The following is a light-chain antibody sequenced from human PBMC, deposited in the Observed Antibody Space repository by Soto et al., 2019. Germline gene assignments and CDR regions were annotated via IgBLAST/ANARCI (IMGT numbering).Light chain of an antibody. CDR3: HQYNNWRT. J-gene: IGKJ5*01. CDR2: GAS. CDR1: QSVSSSY. V-gene: IGKV3-15*01. Sequence: EIVLTQSPGTLSLSPGERATLSCRASQSVSSSYLAWYHQKPGQAPRLLIYGASARATGIPARFSGSGAGTEFTLTISSLQSEDFAVYYCHQYNNWRTFGQGTRLEI.